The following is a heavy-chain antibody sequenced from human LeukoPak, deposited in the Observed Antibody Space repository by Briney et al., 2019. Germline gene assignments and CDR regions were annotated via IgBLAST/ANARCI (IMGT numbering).Heavy chain of an antibody. J-gene: IGHJ3*02. CDR2: TYYRSKWYN. Sequence: SQTLSLTCAISGDSVSSNSAAWNWIRQSPSRGLEWLGRTYYRSKWYNDYAVSVKSRITINPDTSKNQFSLQLNSVTPEDTAVYYCARDRTWMTTVTTCAFDIWGQGTMVTVSS. V-gene: IGHV6-1*01. CDR1: GDSVSSNSAA. CDR3: ARDRTWMTTVTTCAFDI. D-gene: IGHD4-11*01.